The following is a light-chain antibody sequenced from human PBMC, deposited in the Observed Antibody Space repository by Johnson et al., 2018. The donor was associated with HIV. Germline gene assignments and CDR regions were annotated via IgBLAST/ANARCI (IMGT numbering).Light chain of an antibody. J-gene: IGLJ1*01. CDR2: DTI. CDR3: GTWDSSLNAYV. Sequence: QSVLTQPPSVSAAPGQKVTISCSGSSSNIGNNYVSWYRQVPGTAPRLVIYDTIKRHSGIPDRFSGSKSGTSATLGITGLQTGDEADYYCGTWDSSLNAYVFGAATKVAVL. V-gene: IGLV1-51*01. CDR1: SSNIGNNY.